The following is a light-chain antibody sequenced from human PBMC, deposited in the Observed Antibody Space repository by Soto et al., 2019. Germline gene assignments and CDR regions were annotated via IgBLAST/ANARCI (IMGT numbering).Light chain of an antibody. J-gene: IGKJ4*02. Sequence: EIVLTQSPGTLSLSPGERATLSCRASQSVSNSYLALYQFTPGQDPTLLIYGASNSATGITDRFSGSGSGTDFTLPISRMEPEEFAVYYCQQYGDSARTFGGWTKVEIK. V-gene: IGKV3-20*01. CDR2: GAS. CDR3: QQYGDSART. CDR1: QSVSNSY.